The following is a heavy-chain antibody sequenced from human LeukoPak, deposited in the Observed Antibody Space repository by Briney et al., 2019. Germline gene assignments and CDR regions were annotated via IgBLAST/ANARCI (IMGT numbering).Heavy chain of an antibody. CDR2: IYYSGST. CDR3: ARVGGEQQLVPYNWFDP. J-gene: IGHJ5*02. Sequence: SETLSLTCSVSSGSISSYYWSWIRQPPGKGLEWIGYIYYSGSTNYNPSLKSRVTISVDTSKNQFSLKLSSVTAADTAVYYCARVGGEQQLVPYNWFDPWGQGTLVTVSS. D-gene: IGHD6-13*01. V-gene: IGHV4-59*01. CDR1: SGSISSYY.